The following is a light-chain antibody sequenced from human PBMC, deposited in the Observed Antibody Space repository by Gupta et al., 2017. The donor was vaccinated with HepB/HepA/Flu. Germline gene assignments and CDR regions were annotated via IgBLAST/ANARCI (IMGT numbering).Light chain of an antibody. CDR2: GNT. CDR3: QSFDGSLSGLV. V-gene: IGLV1-40*01. Sequence: QSVLTQPPSVSGAPGQRVTISCTGGSSNIGAGYDVHWYQQFPGTAPKVLIYGNTNRPSGVPERFSGSKSGTSASLAITGLQAEDEADYYCQSFDGSLSGLVFGGGTKVTVL. J-gene: IGLJ2*01. CDR1: SSNIGAGYD.